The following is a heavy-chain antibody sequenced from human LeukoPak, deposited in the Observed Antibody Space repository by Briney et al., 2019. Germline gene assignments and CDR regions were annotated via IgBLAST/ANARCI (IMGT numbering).Heavy chain of an antibody. CDR2: ISRSSSTI. V-gene: IGHV3-48*04. CDR3: ARSMTRLGYCSSTSCPGNWFDP. J-gene: IGHJ5*02. CDR1: GFSFSSYS. D-gene: IGHD2-2*01. Sequence: AGGSLRLSCAASGFSFSSYSMSWVRQAPGKGLEWVSYISRSSSTIYYADSVKGRLTLSRDNAKNSQYLQMNSLRAEDTAVYYCARSMTRLGYCSSTSCPGNWFDPWGQGTLVTVSS.